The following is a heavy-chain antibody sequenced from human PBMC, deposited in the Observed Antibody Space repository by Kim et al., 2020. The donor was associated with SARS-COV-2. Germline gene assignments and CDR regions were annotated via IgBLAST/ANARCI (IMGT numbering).Heavy chain of an antibody. CDR2: IYSSGNT. J-gene: IGHJ4*01. CDR3: ARSFCSGGSCYYNRPFDY. CDR1: GGSINNYY. Sequence: SETLSLTCKVSGGSINNYYWNWIRQSPGKGLEWIGYIYSSGNTNYNPSRERRVTITVDTSRNQFSLSLTSVTAADTAVYYCARSFCSGGSCYYNRPFDY. V-gene: IGHV4-4*08. D-gene: IGHD2-15*01.